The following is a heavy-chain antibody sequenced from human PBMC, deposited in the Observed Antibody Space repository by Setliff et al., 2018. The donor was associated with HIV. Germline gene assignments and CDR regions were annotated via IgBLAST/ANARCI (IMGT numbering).Heavy chain of an antibody. CDR3: AKDVEFFPVPDSSGYVDY. CDR1: GYTFTSYY. J-gene: IGHJ4*02. D-gene: IGHD3-22*01. CDR2: INPSSGST. V-gene: IGHV1-46*01. Sequence: ASVKVSCKASGYTFTSYYMHWVRQAPGQGLEWMGIINPSSGSTTYAQKFQGRVTMTRDTSTSTVYMELSSLRSDDTAVYYCAKDVEFFPVPDSSGYVDYWGQGTLVTVS.